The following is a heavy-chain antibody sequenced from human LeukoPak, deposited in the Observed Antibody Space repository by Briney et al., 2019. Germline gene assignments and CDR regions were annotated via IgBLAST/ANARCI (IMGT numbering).Heavy chain of an antibody. CDR3: ARGEWEIGLFFDY. CDR2: IFNSGST. Sequence: RPSETLSLTCSVSRGSLSSSTYYWSWIRQPPGKGLEWIGYIFNSGSTNYNPSLKSRVTISVDTSKNQFSLKLSSVTAADTAVYYCARGEWEIGLFFDYWGQGTLVTVSS. J-gene: IGHJ4*02. V-gene: IGHV4-61*01. CDR1: RGSLSSSTYY. D-gene: IGHD1-26*01.